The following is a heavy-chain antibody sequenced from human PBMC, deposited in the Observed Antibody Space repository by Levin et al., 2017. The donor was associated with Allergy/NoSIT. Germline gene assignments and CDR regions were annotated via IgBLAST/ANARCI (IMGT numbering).Heavy chain of an antibody. J-gene: IGHJ6*03. D-gene: IGHD6-19*01. V-gene: IGHV3-30*18. CDR3: AKDSQWLALYYYYYYMDV. Sequence: GGSLRLSCAASGFTFSSYGMHWVRQAPGKGLEWVAVISYDGSNKYYADSVKGRFTISRDNSKNTLYLQMNSLRAEDTAVYYCAKDSQWLALYYYYYYMDVWGKGTTVTVSS. CDR2: ISYDGSNK. CDR1: GFTFSSYG.